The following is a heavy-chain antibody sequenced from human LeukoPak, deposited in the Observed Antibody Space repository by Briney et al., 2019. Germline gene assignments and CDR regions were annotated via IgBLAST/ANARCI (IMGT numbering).Heavy chain of an antibody. J-gene: IGHJ4*02. CDR1: GYTFTSYF. CDR2: MNPNSGNT. Sequence: ASVTVSCTASGYTFTSYFMHWVRQATGQGLEWMGWMNPNSGNTGYAQKFQGRVTMTRNTSISTAYMELSSLRSEDTAVYYCARGGELDPVDYWGQGTLVTVSS. V-gene: IGHV1-8*02. CDR3: ARGGELDPVDY. D-gene: IGHD3-10*01.